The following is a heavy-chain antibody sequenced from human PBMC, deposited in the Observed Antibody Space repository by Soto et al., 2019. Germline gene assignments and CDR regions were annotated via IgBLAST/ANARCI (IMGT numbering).Heavy chain of an antibody. CDR2: IYYSGST. D-gene: IGHD7-27*01. Sequence: QLQLQESGPGLVKPSETLSLTCTVSGGSISSYYWGWIRRPPGKGLEWIGSIYYSGSTYYNPSLKRRVTISVDTSTNPFSLTLSSVTAADTAVYYCARRWGYSFDYWGQRTLVTVSS. J-gene: IGHJ4*02. CDR3: ARRWGYSFDY. CDR1: GGSISSYY. V-gene: IGHV4-39*01.